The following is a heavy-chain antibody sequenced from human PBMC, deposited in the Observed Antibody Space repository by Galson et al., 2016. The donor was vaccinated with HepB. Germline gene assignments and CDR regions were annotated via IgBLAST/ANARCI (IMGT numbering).Heavy chain of an antibody. CDR1: GFTFGDYA. J-gene: IGHJ4*02. V-gene: IGHV3-9*01. CDR2: ITWDSVYI. Sequence: SLRLSCAASGFTFGDYAMHWVRQAPGKGLEWVSGITWDSVYIAYADSVKGRFTIFRDNAESSLYLQMNSLRAEDTAVYYCAVVTTTSSFDYWGQGTLVTVSS. CDR3: AVVTTTSSFDY. D-gene: IGHD4-11*01.